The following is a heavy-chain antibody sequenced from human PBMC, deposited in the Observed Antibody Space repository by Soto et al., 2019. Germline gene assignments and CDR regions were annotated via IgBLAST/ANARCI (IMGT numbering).Heavy chain of an antibody. J-gene: IGHJ6*02. CDR2: IIPIFGTA. CDR1: GGTFSSYA. Sequence: QVQLVQSGAEVKKPGSSVKVSCKASGGTFSSYAISWVRQAPGQGLEWMGGIIPIFGTANYAQKFQGRVTITADESTGPAYMELSSLRSEDTAVYYCARGGAAARVSPSHMDVWGQGTTVTVSS. V-gene: IGHV1-69*12. CDR3: ARGGAAARVSPSHMDV. D-gene: IGHD6-13*01.